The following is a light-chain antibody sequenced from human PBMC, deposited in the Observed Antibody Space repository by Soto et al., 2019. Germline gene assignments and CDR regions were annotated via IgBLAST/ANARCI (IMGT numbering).Light chain of an antibody. CDR3: AAWDDSMNGHV. CDR2: SNN. J-gene: IGLJ1*01. Sequence: QSVLTQPPSVSAAPGQKVTISCSGSSSNIGSNTVNWYQQLPGTAPKLLIYSNNQRPSGVPDRFSGSKSGTSASLAISGLQSEDEADYYCAAWDDSMNGHVFGNRTKVTVL. CDR1: SSNIGSNT. V-gene: IGLV1-44*01.